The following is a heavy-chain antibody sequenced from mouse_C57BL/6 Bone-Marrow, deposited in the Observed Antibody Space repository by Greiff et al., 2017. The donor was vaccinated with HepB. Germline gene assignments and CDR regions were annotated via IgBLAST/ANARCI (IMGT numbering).Heavy chain of an antibody. V-gene: IGHV5-4*01. CDR3: ARDRAYGPWFAY. J-gene: IGHJ3*01. CDR1: GFTFSSYA. CDR2: ISDGGSYT. D-gene: IGHD1-1*01. Sequence: EVKVEESGGGLVKPGGSLKLSCAASGFTFSSYAMSWVRQTPEKRLEWVATISDGGSYTYYPDNVKGRFTISRDNAKNNLYLQMSHLKSEDTAMYYCARDRAYGPWFAYWGQGTLVTVSA.